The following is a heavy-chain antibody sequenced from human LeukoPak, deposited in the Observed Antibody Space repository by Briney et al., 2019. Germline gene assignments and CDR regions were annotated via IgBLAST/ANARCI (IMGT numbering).Heavy chain of an antibody. D-gene: IGHD2-15*01. CDR1: GGSINGYY. J-gene: IGHJ4*02. CDR3: ARDWNCSGGSCYRGSDY. V-gene: IGHV4-4*07. CDR2: IYTSGST. Sequence: SETLSLTCTVSGGSINGYYWSWIRQPAGKGLEWIGRIYTSGSTNYNPSLKSRVTISVDTSKNQFSLKLSSVTAADTAVYYCARDWNCSGGSCYRGSDYWGQGTLVTASS.